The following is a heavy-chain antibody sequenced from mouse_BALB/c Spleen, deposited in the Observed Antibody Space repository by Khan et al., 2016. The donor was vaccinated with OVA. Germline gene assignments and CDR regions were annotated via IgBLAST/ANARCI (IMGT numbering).Heavy chain of an antibody. CDR3: ARQPYYHYYVMDY. Sequence: QVQLKQSGPGLVAPSQSLSITCTISGFSLTNYGVHWVRLPPGKGLEWLVVIWSDGSTTYNSALKSRLSISKDNSKSQVFLKMNSLQTDDTAMYYCARQPYYHYYVMDYWGKGTSVTVS. D-gene: IGHD2-10*01. J-gene: IGHJ4*01. V-gene: IGHV2-6-1*01. CDR2: IWSDGST. CDR1: GFSLTNYG.